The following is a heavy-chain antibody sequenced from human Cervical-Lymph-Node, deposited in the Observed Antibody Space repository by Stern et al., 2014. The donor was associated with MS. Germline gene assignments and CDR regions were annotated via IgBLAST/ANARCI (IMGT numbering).Heavy chain of an antibody. V-gene: IGHV3-74*02. CDR1: GFTFNNYW. CDR2: INSDGSVT. J-gene: IGHJ2*01. D-gene: IGHD7-27*01. CDR3: ARVGRANWQHWYFDL. Sequence: EEQLVESGGGLVQPGGSLRLSCVASGFTFNNYWMHWVRQAPGKGLVWVSRINSDGSVTDYADSVKVRFTISRDNAKNTLYLQMNSLRAEDTAVYFCARVGRANWQHWYFDLWGRGTLVTVSS.